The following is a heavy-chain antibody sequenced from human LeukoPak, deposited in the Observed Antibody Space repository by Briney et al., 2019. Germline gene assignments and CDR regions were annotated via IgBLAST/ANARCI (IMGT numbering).Heavy chain of an antibody. J-gene: IGHJ1*01. CDR3: ARTGGSRRDFHH. V-gene: IGHV3-43*02. CDR1: GFAFDDYA. CDR2: ISGDGGNT. Sequence: GGSLRLSCAASGFAFDDYAMHWVRQAPGKGLQWVSLISGDGGNTYYADSVNGRFTISRDNSKDSLYQQRNSLRNEDTALYYCARTGGSRRDFHHWGQGTLVTVSS. D-gene: IGHD1-14*01.